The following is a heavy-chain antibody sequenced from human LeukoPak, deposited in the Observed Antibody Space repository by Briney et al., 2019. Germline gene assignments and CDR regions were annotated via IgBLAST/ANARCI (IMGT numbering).Heavy chain of an antibody. D-gene: IGHD1-26*01. Sequence: GGSLRLSCATSGFTFSNHAMHWVRQATGKGLEWVSAIGTAGDTFYPGSVKGRFTISRENAKNSLSLQMNSLRAEDTAVYNCVRQQTPHGNFDYWGQGTLVTVSS. CDR1: GFTFSNHA. CDR3: VRQQTPHGNFDY. CDR2: IGTAGDT. J-gene: IGHJ4*02. V-gene: IGHV3-13*01.